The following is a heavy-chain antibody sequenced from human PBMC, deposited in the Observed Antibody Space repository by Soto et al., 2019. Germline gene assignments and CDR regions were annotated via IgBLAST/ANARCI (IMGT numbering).Heavy chain of an antibody. CDR3: ARLDVYYQMDV. CDR1: GYSFTSSW. V-gene: IGHV5-10-1*01. J-gene: IGHJ6*03. CDR2: IDPSDSYT. Sequence: GESLKLACRGSGYSFTSSWISWVRQMPGKGLEWMGRIDPSDSYTNYSPSFQGHVTISADRSISTAYLRWSGLKASDTAMYYCARLDVYYQMDVWGQGTMVTAS.